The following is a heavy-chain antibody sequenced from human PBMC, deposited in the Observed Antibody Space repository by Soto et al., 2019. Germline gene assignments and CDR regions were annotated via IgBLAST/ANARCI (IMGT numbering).Heavy chain of an antibody. D-gene: IGHD6-19*01. V-gene: IGHV3-23*01. CDR2: VSIGGST. CDR1: GFTFSGYA. J-gene: IGHJ2*01. Sequence: PGGSLRLSCAASGFTFSGYAMGWVRQGPGKGLEWVAVVSIGGSTHYADSVRGRFTISRDNSKNTLSLQMNSLTAEDTAVYYCTRDQDRTIAVAGSYWYFDLWGRGTLVTVSS. CDR3: TRDQDRTIAVAGSYWYFDL.